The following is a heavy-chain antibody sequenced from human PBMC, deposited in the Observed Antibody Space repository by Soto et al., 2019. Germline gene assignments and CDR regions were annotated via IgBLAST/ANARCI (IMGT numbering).Heavy chain of an antibody. Sequence: QVQLQQWGAGLLKPSETLSITCAVSGGSFSGYYWSWIRQPPGKGLEWNGEINPSGSTTYNPSLMRRVAISGDTSKNEFPLKRRSGPAADTAVYYCARGHYDTAVYYYYGMDVRGQGTTVTVSS. V-gene: IGHV4-34*01. D-gene: IGHD3-9*01. J-gene: IGHJ6*01. CDR2: INPSGST. CDR1: GGSFSGYY. CDR3: ARGHYDTAVYYYYGMDV.